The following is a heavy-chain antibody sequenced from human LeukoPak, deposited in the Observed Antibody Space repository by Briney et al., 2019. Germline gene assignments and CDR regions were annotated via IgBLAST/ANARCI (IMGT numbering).Heavy chain of an antibody. CDR3: AKSNRYYFDY. CDR2: ITSNGGSA. J-gene: IGHJ4*02. V-gene: IGHV3-43D*03. Sequence: GESLKISCAASGFTFYDYAMHWVRQAPGKDLEWVSLITSNGGSAYYADSVKGRFTISRDNRKNSLYLQMNSLRAEDTAFYYCAKSNRYYFDYWGQGTLVTVSS. D-gene: IGHD1-14*01. CDR1: GFTFYDYA.